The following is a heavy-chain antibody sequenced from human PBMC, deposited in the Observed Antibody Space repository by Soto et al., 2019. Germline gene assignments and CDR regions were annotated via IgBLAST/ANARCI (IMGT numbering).Heavy chain of an antibody. J-gene: IGHJ6*02. CDR1: GGSISSGGYY. Sequence: SETLSLTCTVSGGSISSGGYYWSWIRQHPGKGLEWIGYIYYSGSTYYNPSLKSRVTISVDTSKNQFSLKLSSVTAADTAVYYCARVKTGGHYYYYGMDVWGQGTTVTVSS. CDR2: IYYSGST. CDR3: ARVKTGGHYYYYGMDV. D-gene: IGHD2-15*01. V-gene: IGHV4-31*03.